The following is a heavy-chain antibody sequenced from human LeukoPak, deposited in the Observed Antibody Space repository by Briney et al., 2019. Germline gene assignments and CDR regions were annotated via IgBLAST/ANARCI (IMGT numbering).Heavy chain of an antibody. D-gene: IGHD1-26*01. Sequence: SETLSLTCTVSGGSISSSSYYWGWIRQPPGKGLEWIGSIYYSGSTYYNPSLKSRVTISVDTSKNQFSLKLSSVTAADTAVYYCATGSSGPYFDYWGQGTLVTVSS. CDR3: ATGSSGPYFDY. CDR1: GGSISSSSYY. J-gene: IGHJ4*02. CDR2: IYYSGST. V-gene: IGHV4-39*07.